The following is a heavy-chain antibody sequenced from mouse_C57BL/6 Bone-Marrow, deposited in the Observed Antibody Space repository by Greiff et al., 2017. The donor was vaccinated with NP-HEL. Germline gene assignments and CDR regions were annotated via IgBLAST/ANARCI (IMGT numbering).Heavy chain of an antibody. CDR1: GYTFTSYW. CDR2: IYPSDSET. CDR3: ARGLAFDY. J-gene: IGHJ2*01. D-gene: IGHD3-1*01. Sequence: QVQLQQPGAELVRPGSSVKLSCKASGYTFTSYWMDWVKQRPGQGLEWIGNIYPSDSETHYNQKFKDKATLTVDKSSSTAYMQLSSLTSEDSAVYYCARGLAFDYWGQGTTLTVSS. V-gene: IGHV1-61*01.